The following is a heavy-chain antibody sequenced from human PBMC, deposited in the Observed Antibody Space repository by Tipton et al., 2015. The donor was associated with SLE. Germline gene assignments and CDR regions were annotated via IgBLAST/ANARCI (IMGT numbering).Heavy chain of an antibody. CDR2: LYYSGNT. D-gene: IGHD2-8*01. J-gene: IGHJ4*02. CDR1: GGSIRSSRHF. CDR3: ARGYCSDGVCYGFGFFDY. Sequence: TLSLTCTVSGGSIRSSRHFWGWIRQPPGKGLEWIGVLYYSGNTYSNPSLKSPVTLSIDTSKNQFSLKMRSVTAADTAVYFCARGYCSDGVCYGFGFFDYWGPGNLVTVSS. V-gene: IGHV4-39*07.